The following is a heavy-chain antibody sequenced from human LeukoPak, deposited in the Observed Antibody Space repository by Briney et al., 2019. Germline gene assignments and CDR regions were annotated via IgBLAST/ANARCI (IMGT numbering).Heavy chain of an antibody. Sequence: GASVKASCKASGYTFTGYYMHWVRQAPGQGLEWMGWINPNSGGTNYAQKFQGRVTMTRDTSISTAYMELSRLRSDDTAVYYCARGRTLSIAVAGTFDCWGQGTLVTVSS. CDR3: ARGRTLSIAVAGTFDC. V-gene: IGHV1-2*02. D-gene: IGHD6-19*01. J-gene: IGHJ4*02. CDR2: INPNSGGT. CDR1: GYTFTGYY.